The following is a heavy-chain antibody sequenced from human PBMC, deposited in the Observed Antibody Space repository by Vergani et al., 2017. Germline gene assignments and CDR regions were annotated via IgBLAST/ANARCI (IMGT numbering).Heavy chain of an antibody. D-gene: IGHD1-1*01. V-gene: IGHV5-51*01. CDR2: IYPADSDT. CDR1: EYSFGNYW. CDR3: ARHTTYTDF. Sequence: EEELVQSGPEMRKPGESLKISCNGSEYSFGNYWIGWVRQMPGKGLEWMGIIYPADSDTRYSPSFQGQVTISADKSISTAFLQWDSLKASDAAHYYWARHTTYTDFWGQGALVTVSS. J-gene: IGHJ4*02.